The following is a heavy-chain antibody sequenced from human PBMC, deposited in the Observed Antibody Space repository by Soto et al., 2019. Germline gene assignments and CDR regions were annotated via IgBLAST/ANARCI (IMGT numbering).Heavy chain of an antibody. Sequence: GGSLRLSCAASGFTFSSYAMSWVRQAPGKGLEWVSAISGSGGSTYYADSVKGRFTISRDNSKNTLYLQMNSLRAEDTAVYYCAKATYDYVSGDSSPQAHWGQGTLVTVSS. CDR1: GFTFSSYA. V-gene: IGHV3-23*01. J-gene: IGHJ4*02. CDR2: ISGSGGST. D-gene: IGHD3-16*01. CDR3: AKATYDYVSGDSSPQAH.